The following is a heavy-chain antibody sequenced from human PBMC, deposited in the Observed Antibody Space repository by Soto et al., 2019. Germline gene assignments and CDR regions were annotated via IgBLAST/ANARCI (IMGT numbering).Heavy chain of an antibody. J-gene: IGHJ3*02. V-gene: IGHV3-33*01. CDR1: GFTFSSYG. CDR3: ARAKGLRGLGRVPDAFDI. CDR2: IWYDGSNK. Sequence: QVQLVESGGGVVQPGRSLRLSCAASGFTFSSYGMHWVRQAPGKGLEWVAVIWYDGSNKYYADSVKGRFTISRDNSKNTLYLQMNSLRAEDTAVYYCARAKGLRGLGRVPDAFDIWGQGTMVTVSS. D-gene: IGHD3-10*01.